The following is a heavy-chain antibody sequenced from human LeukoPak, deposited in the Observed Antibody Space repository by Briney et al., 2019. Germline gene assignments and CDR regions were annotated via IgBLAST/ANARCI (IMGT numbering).Heavy chain of an antibody. D-gene: IGHD3-3*01. Sequence: PGGSLRLSCAASGFTFSDYYMSWIRQAPGKGLEWVSYISSSGSTIYYADSVKGRFTISRDNAKNSLYLQMNSLRAEDTAVYYCARDVSYYDFWSGYYHYFDYWGQGTLVTVSS. CDR1: GFTFSDYY. V-gene: IGHV3-11*04. J-gene: IGHJ4*02. CDR3: ARDVSYYDFWSGYYHYFDY. CDR2: ISSSGSTI.